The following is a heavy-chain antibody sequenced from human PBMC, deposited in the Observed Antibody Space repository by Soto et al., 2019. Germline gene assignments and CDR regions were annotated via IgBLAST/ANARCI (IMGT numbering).Heavy chain of an antibody. CDR3: ARLTLLWFGESSYGMDV. V-gene: IGHV1-69*13. D-gene: IGHD3-10*01. Sequence: ASVKVSCKASGGTFSSYAISWVRQAPGQGLEWMGGIIPIFGTANYAQKFQGRVTITADESTSTAYMELSSLRSEDTAVYYCARLTLLWFGESSYGMDVWGQGTTVTVSS. CDR2: IIPIFGTA. CDR1: GGTFSSYA. J-gene: IGHJ6*02.